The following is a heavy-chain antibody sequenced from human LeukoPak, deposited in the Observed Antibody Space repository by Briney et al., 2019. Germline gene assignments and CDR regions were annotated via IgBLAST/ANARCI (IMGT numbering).Heavy chain of an antibody. CDR2: IYYSGST. CDR3: ARTRYDFWSGSPFDY. CDR1: GGSISSYY. Sequence: PETLSLTCTVSGGSISSYYWSWIRQPPGKGLEWIGYIYYSGSTNYNPSLKSRVTISVDTSKNQFSLKLSSVTAADTAVYYCARTRYDFWSGSPFDYWGQGTLVTVSS. V-gene: IGHV4-59*01. J-gene: IGHJ4*02. D-gene: IGHD3-3*01.